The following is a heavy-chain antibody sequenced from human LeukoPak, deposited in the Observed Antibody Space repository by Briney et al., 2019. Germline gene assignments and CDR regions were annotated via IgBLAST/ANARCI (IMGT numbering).Heavy chain of an antibody. D-gene: IGHD3-16*01. V-gene: IGHV3-23*01. CDR2: ISASGHYT. Sequence: GGSLRLSCEASGFTFSNSAMSWVRQAPGKGLEWVSGISASGHYTYNAVSAKGLFTISRDNSKNTLYLQMNSLRAEDTALYYCAKDGSWGDYYFYFYIDVWGKGTTVTVSS. CDR1: GFTFSNSA. J-gene: IGHJ6*03. CDR3: AKDGSWGDYYFYFYIDV.